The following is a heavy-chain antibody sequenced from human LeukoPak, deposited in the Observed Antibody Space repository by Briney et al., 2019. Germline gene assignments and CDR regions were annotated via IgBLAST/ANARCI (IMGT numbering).Heavy chain of an antibody. CDR3: VKDSSSGSYFDY. D-gene: IGHD3-10*01. CDR1: GFTVSSNY. J-gene: IGHJ4*02. V-gene: IGHV3-53*05. Sequence: GGSLRLSCAASGFTVSSNYMSWVRQAPGKGLEWVSVIYSGGSTYYADSVKGRFTISRDNSRNTLHLQMSSLRVEDTAVYYCVKDSSSGSYFDYWGQGTLVTVSS. CDR2: IYSGGST.